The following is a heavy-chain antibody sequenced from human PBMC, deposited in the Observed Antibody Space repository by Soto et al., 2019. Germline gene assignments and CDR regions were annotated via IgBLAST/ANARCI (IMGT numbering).Heavy chain of an antibody. CDR2: ISSSGST. Sequence: SETLSLTCTVSGDSIGGVGYWSWIRQSPGRGLEWIGCISSSGSTYYNPALNNRISLSLDTSQNQFSLKLLSVTAADTAIYYCARSGVTGIVIPSHWFDPWGQGTLVTVSS. CDR3: ARSGVTGIVIPSHWFDP. CDR1: GDSIGGVGY. D-gene: IGHD2-21*02. J-gene: IGHJ5*02. V-gene: IGHV4-31*03.